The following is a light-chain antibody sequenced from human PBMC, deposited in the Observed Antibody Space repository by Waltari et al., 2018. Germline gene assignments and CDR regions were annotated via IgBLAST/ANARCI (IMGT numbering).Light chain of an antibody. CDR2: GAS. Sequence: DIRMTQSPSSPSASVGDRVPTPCRASQMISSYLNWYQQIPGKAPKLLIYGASSLQSGVPSRFSGSGFGTDFTLTISSLQSEDFATYYCQQSYSLPNTFGQGTKLEI. J-gene: IGKJ2*01. CDR3: QQSYSLPNT. V-gene: IGKV1-39*01. CDR1: QMISSY.